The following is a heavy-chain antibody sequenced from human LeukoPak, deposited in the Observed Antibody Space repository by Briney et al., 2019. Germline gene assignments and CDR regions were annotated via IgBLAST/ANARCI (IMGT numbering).Heavy chain of an antibody. Sequence: GGSLRLSCAASGFTFSSYDMSWVRQAPGKGLEGVSSLTSDGGSTEYADSVKGRFTISRDNSKNTLYLQMNSLRAEDTALYFCAKSLVRWAFDYWGQGVLVSVSS. CDR2: LTSDGGST. CDR1: GFTFSSYD. D-gene: IGHD4-23*01. CDR3: AKSLVRWAFDY. J-gene: IGHJ4*02. V-gene: IGHV3-23*01.